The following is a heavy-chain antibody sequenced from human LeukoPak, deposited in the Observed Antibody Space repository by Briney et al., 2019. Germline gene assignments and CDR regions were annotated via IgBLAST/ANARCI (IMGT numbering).Heavy chain of an antibody. V-gene: IGHV1-2*02. CDR1: GYTFTGYY. D-gene: IGHD3-3*01. J-gene: IGHJ4*02. CDR3: ARGRITVFGVINPLDY. Sequence: GASVKVSCKASGYTFTGYYMHWVRQAPGQGLEWMGWINPNSGGTNYAQKFQGRVTMTRDTSISTAYMELSRLRSDDTAVYYCARGRITVFGVINPLDYWGQGSLVTVSS. CDR2: INPNSGGT.